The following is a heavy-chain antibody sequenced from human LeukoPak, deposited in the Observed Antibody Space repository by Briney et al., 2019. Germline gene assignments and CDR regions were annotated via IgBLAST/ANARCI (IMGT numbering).Heavy chain of an antibody. CDR3: ARASSGYYHSLYYFDY. J-gene: IGHJ4*02. D-gene: IGHD3-22*01. Sequence: GGSLRLSCATSGFTFSNSDMNWVRQAPGKGLEWVSSITTTSSYIYYADSVRGRFTISRDNAKNSLYLQMNSLRAEDTAVYYCARASSGYYHSLYYFDYWGQGTLVTVSS. CDR2: ITTTSSYI. CDR1: GFTFSNSD. V-gene: IGHV3-21*01.